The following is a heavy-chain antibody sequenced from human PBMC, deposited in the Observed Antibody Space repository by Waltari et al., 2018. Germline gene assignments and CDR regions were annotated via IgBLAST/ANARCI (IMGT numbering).Heavy chain of an antibody. CDR1: GFASTTFG. J-gene: IGHJ4*02. V-gene: IGHV3-21*03. Sequence: VQLVESGGGLVKPGGSLRRYCAASGFASTTFGLSWVRQAPGKGLEWVSSSTDGGAYLYYADSVRSRFTVSIDNAKNSLHLQMNNLRAEDTAVYYCARALTTPNDFWGQGTLVTVSS. CDR3: ARALTTPNDF. CDR2: STDGGAYL. D-gene: IGHD4-17*01.